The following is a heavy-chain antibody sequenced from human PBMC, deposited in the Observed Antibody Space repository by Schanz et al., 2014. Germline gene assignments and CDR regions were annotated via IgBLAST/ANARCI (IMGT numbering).Heavy chain of an antibody. CDR2: ISPYTGNT. D-gene: IGHD6-6*01. Sequence: GPGVKEPGASVKVSCKASGYTFSDYYIHWVRQAPGQGLEWVGWISPYTGNTHYFDKMEGRVTMTADTSTSTAYMDLRSLRSDDTAVYYCARDQSPYTNSSDVRYFDYWGQGSLVTVSS. V-gene: IGHV1-18*04. CDR3: ARDQSPYTNSSDVRYFDY. J-gene: IGHJ4*02. CDR1: GYTFSDYY.